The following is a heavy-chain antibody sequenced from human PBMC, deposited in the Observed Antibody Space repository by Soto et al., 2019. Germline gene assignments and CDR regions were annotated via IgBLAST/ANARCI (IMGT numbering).Heavy chain of an antibody. Sequence: GGSLRLSCAASGLTVSRNYMSWVRQAPGKGLEWVSVIYSGGSTYYADSVKGRFTISRDNSKNTLYLQMNSLRAEDTAVYYCARGGGDCSGGSCYFWRYYFDCWGQGTLVTVSS. CDR1: GLTVSRNY. D-gene: IGHD2-15*01. V-gene: IGHV3-66*01. J-gene: IGHJ4*02. CDR3: ARGGGDCSGGSCYFWRYYFDC. CDR2: IYSGGST.